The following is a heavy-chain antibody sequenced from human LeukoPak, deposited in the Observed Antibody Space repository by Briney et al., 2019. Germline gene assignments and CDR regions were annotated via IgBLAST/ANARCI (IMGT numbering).Heavy chain of an antibody. CDR3: ASHLSGAYYYRN. Sequence: PGGSLRLSCAASGFTFTSFAMSWVRQAPGKGLEWVSGIDDSGDSTYYADSVKGRFTISRDNAKNSLYLQMNILRAEDTAVYYCASHLSGAYYYRNWGQGTLVTVSS. CDR1: GFTFTSFA. J-gene: IGHJ4*02. D-gene: IGHD3-22*01. CDR2: IDDSGDST. V-gene: IGHV3-23*01.